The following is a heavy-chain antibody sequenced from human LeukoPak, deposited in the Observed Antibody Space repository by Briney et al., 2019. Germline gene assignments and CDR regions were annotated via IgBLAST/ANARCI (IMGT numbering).Heavy chain of an antibody. Sequence: SETLSLTCTVSGASVNSGSSYWSWIRQPPGKGLEWIGYIYYSGITNYSPSLKSRVTMSVDTSKNQSSLKLSSVTAADTAVYYCARDSRGHSGYDLDYWGQGTLVTVSS. CDR3: ARDSRGHSGYDLDY. J-gene: IGHJ4*02. CDR1: GASVNSGSSY. D-gene: IGHD5-12*01. CDR2: IYYSGIT. V-gene: IGHV4-61*01.